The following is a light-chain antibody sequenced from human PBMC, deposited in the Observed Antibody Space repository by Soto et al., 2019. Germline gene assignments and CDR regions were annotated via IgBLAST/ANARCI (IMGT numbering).Light chain of an antibody. CDR3: QQSYSTLAWT. J-gene: IGKJ1*01. CDR1: QSISSY. Sequence: DIQMTQSPSSLSASVGDRVTITCRARQSISSYLNWYQQKPGKAPKLLIYAASSLQSGVPSRFSGSGAGTDFTLTISSLQPEDFATYYCQQSYSTLAWTFGQGTKVELK. V-gene: IGKV1-39*01. CDR2: AAS.